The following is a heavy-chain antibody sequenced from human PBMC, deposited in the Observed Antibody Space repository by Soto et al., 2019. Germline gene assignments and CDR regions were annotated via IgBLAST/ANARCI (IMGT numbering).Heavy chain of an antibody. J-gene: IGHJ6*03. CDR2: IIPILGIA. Sequence: SVKVSCKASGGTFSSYTISWVRQAPGQGLEWMGRIIPILGIANYAQKFQGRVTITADKSTSTAYMELSSLRSEDTAVYYCARDGKVEYCSSTSCPNLRGASYYYYYMDVWGKGTTVTAS. V-gene: IGHV1-69*04. D-gene: IGHD2-2*01. CDR3: ARDGKVEYCSSTSCPNLRGASYYYYYMDV. CDR1: GGTFSSYT.